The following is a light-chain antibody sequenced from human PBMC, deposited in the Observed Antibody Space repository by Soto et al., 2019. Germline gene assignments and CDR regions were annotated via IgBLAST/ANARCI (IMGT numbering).Light chain of an antibody. J-gene: IGKJ4*01. CDR3: QQRNSWPLT. CDR2: DAS. V-gene: IGKV3-11*01. Sequence: EIVLTQSPATLSLSPGEGATLSCRASQSISSYLAWYQQKPGQAPRLLIYDASNRATGIPARFSGSGSGTDFTLTISSLEPEDFAVYYYQQRNSWPLTFGGGTKVEIK. CDR1: QSISSY.